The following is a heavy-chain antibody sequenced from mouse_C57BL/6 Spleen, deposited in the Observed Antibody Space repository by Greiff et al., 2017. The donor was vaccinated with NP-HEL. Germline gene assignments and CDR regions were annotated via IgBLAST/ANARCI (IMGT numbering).Heavy chain of an antibody. J-gene: IGHJ4*01. CDR3: ARDDYDGEYYGMDY. CDR2: ISYDGSN. Sequence: EVQLQQSGPGLVKPSQSLSLTCSVTGYSITSGYYWNWIRQFPGNKLEWMGYISYDGSNNYNPSLKNRISITRDTSKNQFFLKLNSVTTEDTATYYCARDDYDGEYYGMDYWGQGTSVTVSS. CDR1: GYSITSGYY. V-gene: IGHV3-6*01. D-gene: IGHD2-4*01.